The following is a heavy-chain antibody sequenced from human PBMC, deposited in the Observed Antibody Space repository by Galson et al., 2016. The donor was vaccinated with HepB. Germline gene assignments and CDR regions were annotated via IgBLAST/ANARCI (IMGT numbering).Heavy chain of an antibody. Sequence: ETLSLTCTVSGGSMSSFYWSWIRQPPSRGLEYIGNIFSSGSARYDPSLKSRVSMSVDTSKNKFSLRLNSMTAADTAVYYCASRRAAAGHAFHFYGMDVWGQGTTVTVSS. CDR3: ASRRAAAGHAFHFYGMDV. CDR2: IFSSGSA. D-gene: IGHD6-25*01. V-gene: IGHV4-59*08. CDR1: GGSMSSFY. J-gene: IGHJ6*02.